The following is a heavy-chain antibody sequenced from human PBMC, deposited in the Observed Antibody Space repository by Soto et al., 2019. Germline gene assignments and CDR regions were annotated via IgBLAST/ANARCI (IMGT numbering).Heavy chain of an antibody. D-gene: IGHD6-13*01. Sequence: PGGSLRLSCAASGFTFSSYAMSWVRQAPGKGLEWVAVISYDGSSEYYTDSVKGRFTISRDNSKNTLYLQMNSLRPEDTAIYYCARAAYSSSWNWFDPWGRGTLVTVSS. CDR2: ISYDGSSE. CDR1: GFTFSSYA. J-gene: IGHJ5*02. V-gene: IGHV3-30*03. CDR3: ARAAYSSSWNWFDP.